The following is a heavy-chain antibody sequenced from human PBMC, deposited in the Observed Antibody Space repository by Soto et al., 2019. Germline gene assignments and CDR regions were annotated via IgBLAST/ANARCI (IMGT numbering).Heavy chain of an antibody. V-gene: IGHV1-18*01. J-gene: IGHJ4*02. CDR2: SSAYTGNT. Sequence: QVQLVQSGAEVKKPGASVTVSCKASGYTFTTYGISWVRQAPGHGLEWMGWSSAYTGNTNYAQKFQGRITMTTDTSTTTAQMELRSLRSDDTAVYYCARVGRLRFGESYDYWGQGILVTVSS. CDR3: ARVGRLRFGESYDY. CDR1: GYTFTTYG. D-gene: IGHD3-10*01.